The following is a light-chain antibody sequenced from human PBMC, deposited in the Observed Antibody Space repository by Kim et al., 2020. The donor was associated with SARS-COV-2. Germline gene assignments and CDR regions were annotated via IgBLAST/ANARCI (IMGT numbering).Light chain of an antibody. CDR1: VSDVVGYNY. V-gene: IGLV2-11*01. CDR3: CSYAGSWV. CDR2: DVS. Sequence: PEQSVTISGSGTVSDVVGYNYVPGYQQHPGKAPKLMIYDVSKRPSGVPDRFSGSKSGNTASLTISGLQAEDEADYYCCSYAGSWVFGGGTQLTVL. J-gene: IGLJ3*02.